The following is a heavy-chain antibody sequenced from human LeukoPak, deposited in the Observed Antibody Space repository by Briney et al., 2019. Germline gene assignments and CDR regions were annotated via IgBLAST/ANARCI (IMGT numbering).Heavy chain of an antibody. CDR3: ATARTYYYDSSGYYGPHFDY. D-gene: IGHD3-22*01. V-gene: IGHV1-69*13. CDR1: GGTFSSYA. J-gene: IGHJ4*02. Sequence: SVKVSCKASGGTFSSYAISWVRQAPGQGLEWMGGIIPIFGTANYAQKFQGRVTITADESTSTAYMELSSLRSEDTAVYYCATARTYYYDSSGYYGPHFDYWGQGTLVTVSS. CDR2: IIPIFGTA.